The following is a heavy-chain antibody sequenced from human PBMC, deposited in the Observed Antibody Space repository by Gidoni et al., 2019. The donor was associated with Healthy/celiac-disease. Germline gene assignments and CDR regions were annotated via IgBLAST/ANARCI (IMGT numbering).Heavy chain of an antibody. V-gene: IGHV1-24*01. CDR3: ATLNDYGEDNRPGYFQH. J-gene: IGHJ1*01. Sequence: QVQLVQSGAAVKKPGASVKVSCKASGYTLTDLSMHWVRQAPGKGLDWMGGLDPEDGETIYAQKFQGRVTMTEDTSTDTAYMELSSLRSEDTAVYYCATLNDYGEDNRPGYFQHWGQGTLVTVSS. CDR2: LDPEDGET. CDR1: GYTLTDLS. D-gene: IGHD4-17*01.